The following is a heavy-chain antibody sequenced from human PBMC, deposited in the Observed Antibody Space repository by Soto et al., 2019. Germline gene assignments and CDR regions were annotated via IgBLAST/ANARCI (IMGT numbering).Heavy chain of an antibody. J-gene: IGHJ6*02. CDR3: ASGNYYNGMDV. V-gene: IGHV3-7*01. CDR1: GFAFSNFW. D-gene: IGHD3-10*01. Sequence: GGSLRLSCAASGFAFSNFWMTWVRQAPGKGLEWVANIKKDGSEQYYVDSVEGRFTVSRDNAKNSVDLQMNSLRPEDTAVYYCASGNYYNGMDVWGQGTTVTVSS. CDR2: IKKDGSEQ.